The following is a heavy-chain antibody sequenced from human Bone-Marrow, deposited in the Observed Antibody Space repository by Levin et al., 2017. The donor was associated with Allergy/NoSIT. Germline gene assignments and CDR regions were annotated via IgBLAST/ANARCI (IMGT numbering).Heavy chain of an antibody. CDR3: ARDKIFAGDYYYYGMDV. J-gene: IGHJ6*02. D-gene: IGHD3-3*01. CDR2: ISFDGRKK. Sequence: GESLKISCAASGFTFNTYAGHWVRQAPGKGLEWVAVISFDGRKKYYADSAKGRFTASRDNSENTIDLQMNNLRAEDTAVYYCARDKIFAGDYYYYGMDVWGQGTTVTVSS. CDR1: GFTFNTYA. V-gene: IGHV3-30*04.